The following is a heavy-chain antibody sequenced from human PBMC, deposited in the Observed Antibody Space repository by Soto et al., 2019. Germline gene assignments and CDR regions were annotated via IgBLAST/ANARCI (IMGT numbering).Heavy chain of an antibody. CDR1: GFTFSSYA. Sequence: GGSLRLSCAASGFTFSSYAMHWVRQAPGKGLEWVAVISYDGSNKYYADSVKGRFTISRDNSKNTLYLQMNSLRAEDTAVYYCARDEGGPTGYYGMDVWGQGTTVTVSS. CDR3: ARDEGGPTGYYGMDV. V-gene: IGHV3-30-3*01. D-gene: IGHD1-26*01. J-gene: IGHJ6*02. CDR2: ISYDGSNK.